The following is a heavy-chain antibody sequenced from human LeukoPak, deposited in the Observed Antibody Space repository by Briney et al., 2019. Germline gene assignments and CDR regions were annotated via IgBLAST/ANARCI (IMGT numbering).Heavy chain of an antibody. CDR3: ARDRPIAVAGKNAFDI. V-gene: IGHV1-2*02. CDR2: INPNSGGT. CDR1: GYTFTGYY. Sequence: ASVKVSCKASGYTFTGYYMHWVRQAPGQGLEGMGWINPNSGGTNYAQKFQGRVTMTRDTSISTAYMELSRLRSDDTAVYYCARDRPIAVAGKNAFDIWGQGTMVTVSS. J-gene: IGHJ3*02. D-gene: IGHD6-19*01.